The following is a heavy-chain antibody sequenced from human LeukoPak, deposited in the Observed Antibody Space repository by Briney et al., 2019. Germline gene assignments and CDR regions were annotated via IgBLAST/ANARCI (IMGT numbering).Heavy chain of an antibody. Sequence: PSETLSLTCTVSGGSISSYYWSWIRQPPGKGLEWIGYIYYSESTNYNPSLKSRVTISVDTSKNQFSLKLSSVTAADTAVYYCARGRTTVTPFDYWGQGTLVTVSS. D-gene: IGHD4-11*01. CDR1: GGSISSYY. CDR3: ARGRTTVTPFDY. J-gene: IGHJ4*02. V-gene: IGHV4-59*01. CDR2: IYYSEST.